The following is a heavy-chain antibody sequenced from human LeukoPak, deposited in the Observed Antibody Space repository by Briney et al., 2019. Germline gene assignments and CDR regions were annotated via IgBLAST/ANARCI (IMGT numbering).Heavy chain of an antibody. Sequence: GRSLRLSCAASGFTFSSYAMHWVRQAPGKGLEWVAVISYDGSNKYYADSVKGRFTISRDNSKNTLYLQMNSLRAEDTAVYYCARDDPTNWFDPWGQGTLVTVSS. CDR3: ARDDPTNWFDP. CDR1: GFTFSSYA. J-gene: IGHJ5*02. CDR2: ISYDGSNK. V-gene: IGHV3-30-3*01.